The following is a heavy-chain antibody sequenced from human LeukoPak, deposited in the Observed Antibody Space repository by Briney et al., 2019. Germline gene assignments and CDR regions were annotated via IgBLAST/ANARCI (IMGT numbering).Heavy chain of an antibody. D-gene: IGHD2-15*01. J-gene: IGHJ5*02. CDR2: IYTSGST. CDR3: ARVNCSGGSCYSSPFDP. CDR1: GGSISNYY. V-gene: IGHV4-4*07. Sequence: PSETLSLTCTVSGGSISNYYWSWIRQPAGKGLEWIGRIYTSGSTNYNPSLKSRVTMSVDTSKNQFSLKLSSVTAADTAVYYCARVNCSGGSCYSSPFDPRGQGTLVTVSS.